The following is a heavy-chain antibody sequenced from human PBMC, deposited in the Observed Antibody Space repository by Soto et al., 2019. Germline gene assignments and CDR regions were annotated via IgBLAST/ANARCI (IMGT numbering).Heavy chain of an antibody. D-gene: IGHD3-22*01. CDR1: GGSISSYY. CDR3: ARYHSSGVLNWFDP. CDR2: IYYSGST. J-gene: IGHJ5*02. Sequence: KTSEILSLTCTVSGGSISSYYWSWIRQPPGKGLEWIGYIYYSGSTNYNPSLKSRVTISVDTSKNQFSLKLSSVTAADTAVYYCARYHSSGVLNWFDPWGQGTLVTVSS. V-gene: IGHV4-59*01.